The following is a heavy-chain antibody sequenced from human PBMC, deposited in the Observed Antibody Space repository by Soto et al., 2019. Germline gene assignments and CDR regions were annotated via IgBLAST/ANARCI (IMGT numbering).Heavy chain of an antibody. CDR2: IYYRGST. D-gene: IGHD1-26*01. V-gene: IGHV4-59*01. CDR1: GGSISSYY. Sequence: SETLSLTCTVSGGSISSYYWRWIRQPPGKGLEWIGCIYYRGSTNYNPSLKMRVTISVDTSKNQFSLKLSSVTAADTAVYYCARGEYYYGMDIWGQGTTVTVSS. CDR3: ARGEYYYGMDI. J-gene: IGHJ6*01.